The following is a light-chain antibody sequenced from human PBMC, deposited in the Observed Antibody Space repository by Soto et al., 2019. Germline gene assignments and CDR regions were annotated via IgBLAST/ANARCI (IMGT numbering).Light chain of an antibody. CDR1: QTVRSSY. Sequence: EIVLTQSPGTLSLSPGERATLSCRASQTVRSSYLAWHQQKRGQAPRLLIYDGSSRATGIPDKFSGSGSGTEFTLTICRLEPEDSAVYYCQQYGWSPQTFGGGTRVEIK. V-gene: IGKV3-20*01. CDR2: DGS. CDR3: QQYGWSPQT. J-gene: IGKJ4*01.